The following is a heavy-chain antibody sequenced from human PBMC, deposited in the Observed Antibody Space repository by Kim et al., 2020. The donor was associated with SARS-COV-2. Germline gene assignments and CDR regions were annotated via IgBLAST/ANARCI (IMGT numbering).Heavy chain of an antibody. J-gene: IGHJ4*02. CDR3: AKEPIAVAGKMFDY. V-gene: IGHV3-23*01. D-gene: IGHD6-19*01. Sequence: ADSVKGRLTISRDNSKNTLYLQMNSLRAEDTAVYYCAKEPIAVAGKMFDYWGQGTLVTVSS.